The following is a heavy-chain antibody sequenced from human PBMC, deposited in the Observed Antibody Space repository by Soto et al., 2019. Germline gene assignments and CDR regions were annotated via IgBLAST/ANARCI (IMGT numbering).Heavy chain of an antibody. CDR3: VRDGDYYASSGYFLRDAFDI. CDR1: GFTFSDYY. J-gene: IGHJ3*02. V-gene: IGHV3-11*01. CDR2: ISRSADII. D-gene: IGHD3-22*01. Sequence: QVQLVESGGGLVKPGGSLRLSCAASGFTFSDYYISWIRQAPGKGLEWVSYISRSADIIDYADSVKGRFTISRDNAKNSLYLQMNSLRAEDTAVYYCVRDGDYYASSGYFLRDAFDIWGHGTVVTVSS.